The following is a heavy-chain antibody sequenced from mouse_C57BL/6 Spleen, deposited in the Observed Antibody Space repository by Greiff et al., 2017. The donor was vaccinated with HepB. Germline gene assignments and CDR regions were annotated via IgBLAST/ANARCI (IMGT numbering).Heavy chain of an antibody. J-gene: IGHJ3*01. CDR3: ARSAYYSNLGFAY. Sequence: VQLQQSGAELVKPGASVKMSCKASGYTFTSYWITWVKQRPGQGLEWIGDIYPGSGSTNYNEKFKSKATLTVDTSSSTAYMQLSSLTSEDSAVYYCARSAYYSNLGFAYWGQGTLVTVSA. V-gene: IGHV1-55*01. CDR1: GYTFTSYW. D-gene: IGHD2-5*01. CDR2: IYPGSGST.